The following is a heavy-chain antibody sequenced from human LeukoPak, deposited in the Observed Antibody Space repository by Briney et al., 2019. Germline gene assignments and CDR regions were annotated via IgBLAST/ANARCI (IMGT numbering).Heavy chain of an antibody. J-gene: IGHJ2*01. Sequence: PSETLSLTCTVSGGSISSYYWSRIRQPPGKGLEWIGFIYYSGSTNYNPSLKSRVTISVDTSKNQFSLKLSSVTAADTAVYYCARDYYFDLWGRGTLVTVSS. V-gene: IGHV4-59*08. D-gene: IGHD4-11*01. CDR3: ARDYYFDL. CDR1: GGSISSYY. CDR2: IYYSGST.